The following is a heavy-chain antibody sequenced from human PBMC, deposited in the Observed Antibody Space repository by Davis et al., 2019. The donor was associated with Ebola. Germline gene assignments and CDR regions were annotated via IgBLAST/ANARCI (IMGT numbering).Heavy chain of an antibody. Sequence: ASVQVSCKASGYTFTSYYMHWVRQAPGQGLEWMGIINPSGGSTSYAQKFQGRVTMTRDTSTSTVYMELRSLRSDDTAVYYCARDFTIAAAGGYYFDYWGQGTLVTVSS. CDR2: INPSGGST. CDR1: GYTFTSYY. D-gene: IGHD6-13*01. CDR3: ARDFTIAAAGGYYFDY. V-gene: IGHV1-46*01. J-gene: IGHJ4*02.